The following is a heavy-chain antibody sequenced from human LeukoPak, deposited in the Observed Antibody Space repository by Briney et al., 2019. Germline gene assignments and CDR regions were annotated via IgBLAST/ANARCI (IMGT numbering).Heavy chain of an antibody. D-gene: IGHD3-22*01. Sequence: PSQTLSLTCAVSGGSISSSSYYWGWIRQPPGKGLEWIGSIYYSGSTYYNPSLKSRVTISVDTSKNQFSLKLSSVTAADTAVYYCARVGYYYDSSGSSWFDPWGQGTLVTVSS. V-gene: IGHV4-39*07. CDR3: ARVGYYYDSSGSSWFDP. CDR1: GGSISSSSYY. J-gene: IGHJ5*02. CDR2: IYYSGST.